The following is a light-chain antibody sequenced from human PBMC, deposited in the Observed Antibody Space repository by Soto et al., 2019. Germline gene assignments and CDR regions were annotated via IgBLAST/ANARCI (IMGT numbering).Light chain of an antibody. CDR1: QSVSSN. CDR2: GAS. CDR3: QQRSNWPIT. Sequence: ELVMTQSPATLSVSPGERATLSCRASQSVSSNLAWYQQKPGQAPRLLIYGASTRATGIPARFSGSGSGTDFTLTISSLEPEDFAVYYCQQRSNWPITFGQGTRLEI. J-gene: IGKJ5*01. V-gene: IGKV3-15*01.